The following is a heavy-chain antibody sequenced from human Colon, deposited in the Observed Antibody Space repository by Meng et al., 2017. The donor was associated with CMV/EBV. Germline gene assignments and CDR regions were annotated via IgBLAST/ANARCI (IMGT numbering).Heavy chain of an antibody. CDR1: GGSMSSGNYY. CDR3: ASFDHIPRRNYFDY. J-gene: IGHJ4*02. CDR2: IHHSGSA. D-gene: IGHD2-21*01. Sequence: QVQLQESGPGLVXPXXXXXLTXTXSGGSMSSGNYYWSWIRQPPGKGLEWIGYIHHSGSAYYNPSLKSRVSISVDTSKNQFSLNLNSMTAADTAVYYCASFDHIPRRNYFDYWGQGTLVTVSS. V-gene: IGHV4-30-4*01.